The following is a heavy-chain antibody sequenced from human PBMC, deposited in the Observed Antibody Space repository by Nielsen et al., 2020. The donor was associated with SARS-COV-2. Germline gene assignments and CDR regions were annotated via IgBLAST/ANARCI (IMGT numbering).Heavy chain of an antibody. Sequence: GESLKISCAASGFTFSVYGMHWVRQAPGKGLEWVAVISYDGTYENYADSVKGRFTISRDNSKNSLYLQMNSLTPEDTAVYYCAKDPQRYYQVAHLDYWGQGTLVTVSS. D-gene: IGHD3-10*01. J-gene: IGHJ4*02. CDR1: GFTFSVYG. CDR3: AKDPQRYYQVAHLDY. CDR2: ISYDGTYE. V-gene: IGHV3-30*18.